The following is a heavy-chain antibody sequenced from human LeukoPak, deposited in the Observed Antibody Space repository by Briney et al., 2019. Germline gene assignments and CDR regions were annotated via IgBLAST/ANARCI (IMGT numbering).Heavy chain of an antibody. J-gene: IGHJ4*02. V-gene: IGHV4-30-4*08. Sequence: PSETLSLTCTVSGGSISSGDYYWSWLRQPPGKGLEWIGYIYYSGSTYYNPSLKSRVTISVDTSKNQFSLKLSSVTAADTAVYYCARDSHRQDSSGYYWFDYWGQGILVTVSS. CDR2: IYYSGST. CDR1: GGSISSGDYY. D-gene: IGHD3-22*01. CDR3: ARDSHRQDSSGYYWFDY.